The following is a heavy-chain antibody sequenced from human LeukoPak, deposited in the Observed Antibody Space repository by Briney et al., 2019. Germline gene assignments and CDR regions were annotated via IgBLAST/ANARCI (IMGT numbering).Heavy chain of an antibody. V-gene: IGHV3-7*01. J-gene: IGHJ4*02. CDR1: GFTFSSYW. Sequence: GGSLRLSCAASGFTFSSYWMSWVRQAPGKGLEWVANIKQDGSEKYYVDSVKGRFTISRDNAKNSLYLQMNSLRAEDTAVYYCAREGWEVDIVATAYFDYWGQGTLVTVSS. CDR3: AREGWEVDIVATAYFDY. D-gene: IGHD5-12*01. CDR2: IKQDGSEK.